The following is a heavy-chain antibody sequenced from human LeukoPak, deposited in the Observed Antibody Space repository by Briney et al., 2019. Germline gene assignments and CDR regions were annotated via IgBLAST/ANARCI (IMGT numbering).Heavy chain of an antibody. CDR3: ARGSRSDEGY. CDR2: ISAYNGNT. Sequence: GASVKVSCTPSGYTSSIYVISSGPQAPGQGLEWMGWISAYNGNTNYAQKFQGRVTMTTDTSTSTAYMELRSLRSDDTAVYYCARGSRSDEGYWGQGTLVTVSS. J-gene: IGHJ4*02. D-gene: IGHD3-22*01. V-gene: IGHV1-18*01. CDR1: GYTSSIYV.